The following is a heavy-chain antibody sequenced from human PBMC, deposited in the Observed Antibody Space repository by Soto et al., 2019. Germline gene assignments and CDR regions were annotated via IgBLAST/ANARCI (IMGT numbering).Heavy chain of an antibody. J-gene: IGHJ4*02. Sequence: QVHLVQSGAEVRKPEASVKVSCKGSCYTFTSYGIAWVRQAPGQGLEWMGWISAHNDNTNYAQKVQGRVTVTRDTSTSTAYMELRNLRSDDTAVYYCARGRYGDYWGQGALVTVSS. CDR1: CYTFTSYG. CDR3: ARGRYGDY. V-gene: IGHV1-18*01. CDR2: ISAHNDNT. D-gene: IGHD1-1*01.